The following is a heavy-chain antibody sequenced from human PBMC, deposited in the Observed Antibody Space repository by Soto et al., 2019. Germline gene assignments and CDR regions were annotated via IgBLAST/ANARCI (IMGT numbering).Heavy chain of an antibody. Sequence: GGSLRLSCATSGLTFSNYAMSWVRQAPGGGLERVSSMSGSSSTTYYADSVRGRFTISRDRSKNTLYLQMSSLRAEDTALYYCAKNQERELPRVIDFWGQGTLVTVSS. CDR2: MSGSSSTT. CDR1: GLTFSNYA. CDR3: AKNQERELPRVIDF. J-gene: IGHJ4*02. D-gene: IGHD1-7*01. V-gene: IGHV3-23*01.